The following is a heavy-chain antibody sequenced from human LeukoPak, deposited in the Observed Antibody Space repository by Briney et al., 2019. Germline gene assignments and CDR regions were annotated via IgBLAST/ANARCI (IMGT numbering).Heavy chain of an antibody. CDR2: IYSGGST. V-gene: IGHV3-53*01. CDR3: AAQGVFSHGGY. J-gene: IGHJ4*02. Sequence: GGSLRLSCAASGFTVSNNYMSWVRQAPGKGLEWVSVIYSGGSTYYPDSVKGRFTIPKDTSKNTLYLQMNSLRAEDTAVYYCAAQGVFSHGGYWGQGTLVTVSS. D-gene: IGHD3-16*01. CDR1: GFTVSNNY.